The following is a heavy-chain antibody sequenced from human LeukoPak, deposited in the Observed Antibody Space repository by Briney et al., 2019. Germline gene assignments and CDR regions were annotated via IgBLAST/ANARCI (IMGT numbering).Heavy chain of an antibody. CDR2: ISGSGGST. Sequence: PGGSLRLSCAASGFTFSSYAMSWVRQAPGKGLEWVSAISGSGGSTYYADSVKGRFTISRDNSKNTLYLQMNSLRAEDTAVYYCAKAYCSSTSCYTTFNYWGQGTLVTVSS. CDR1: GFTFSSYA. CDR3: AKAYCSSTSCYTTFNY. J-gene: IGHJ4*02. D-gene: IGHD2-2*02. V-gene: IGHV3-23*01.